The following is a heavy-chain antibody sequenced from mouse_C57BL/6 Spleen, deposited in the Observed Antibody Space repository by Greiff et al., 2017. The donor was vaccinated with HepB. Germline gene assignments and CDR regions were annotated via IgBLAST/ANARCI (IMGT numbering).Heavy chain of an antibody. CDR3: ARYGSSGFAY. J-gene: IGHJ3*01. D-gene: IGHD3-2*02. CDR1: GYTFTSYW. Sequence: QVQLQQPGAELVKPGASVKLSCKASGYTFTSYWMHWVKQRPGQGLEWIGMIYPNSGSTNYNEKFKSKATLTVDKSSSTAYMQLSSLTSEDSAVYYCARYGSSGFAYWGQGTLVTVSA. CDR2: IYPNSGST. V-gene: IGHV1-64*01.